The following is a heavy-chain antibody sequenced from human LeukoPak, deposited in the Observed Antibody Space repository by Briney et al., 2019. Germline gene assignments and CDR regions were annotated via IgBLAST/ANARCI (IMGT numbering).Heavy chain of an antibody. CDR1: GGTFSSYA. Sequence: ASVKVSCKASGGTFSSYAISWVRQAPGQGLEWMGGIIPIFGTANYAQKFQGRVTITADKSTSTAYMELSSLRSEDTAVYYCATYYYGSGSLMFQNYYYMDVWGKGTTVTVSS. CDR2: IIPIFGTA. V-gene: IGHV1-69*06. J-gene: IGHJ6*03. CDR3: ATYYYGSGSLMFQNYYYMDV. D-gene: IGHD3-10*01.